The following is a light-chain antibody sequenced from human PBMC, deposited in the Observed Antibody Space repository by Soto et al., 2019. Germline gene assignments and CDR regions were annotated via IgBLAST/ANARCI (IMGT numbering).Light chain of an antibody. CDR2: AVT. CDR1: SSNIGAGYD. CDR3: QSYDSSLSGLYV. Sequence: QSVLTQPPSVSGAPGQRITISRTGSSSNIGAGYDVHWYRQLPGTAPELLIFAVTKRPSGVPDRFSGSKSGTSASLAITGLQAEDEADYYCQSYDSSLSGLYVFGTGTKVTVL. J-gene: IGLJ1*01. V-gene: IGLV1-40*01.